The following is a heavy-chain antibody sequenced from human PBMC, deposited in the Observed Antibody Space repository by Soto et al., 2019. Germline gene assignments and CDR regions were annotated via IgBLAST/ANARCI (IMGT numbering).Heavy chain of an antibody. J-gene: IGHJ4*02. D-gene: IGHD3-16*01. V-gene: IGHV1-69*06. CDR3: ARDWRKMSRGGFFDY. Sequence: QVRLVQSGADVKKPGSSVKLSCKVSGGNSNSYSIAWVRQAPVQGLQWLGTIVPLSGTPNHAQQFQARVTITADTSTHTAYLELSSLRSEDTAIYYCARDWRKMSRGGFFDYWGQGSLVTISS. CDR1: GGNSNSYS. CDR2: IVPLSGTP.